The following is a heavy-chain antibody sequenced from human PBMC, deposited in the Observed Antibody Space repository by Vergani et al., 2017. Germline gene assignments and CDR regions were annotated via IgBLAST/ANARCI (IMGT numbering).Heavy chain of an antibody. CDR3: ARDPRVGAVDY. Sequence: EVQLVESGGGLVQPGGSLRLSCAASGFTFSSYSMNWVRQAPGKGLEWVSYISSSSSTIYYADSVKGRFTISRDNAKNSLYLQMNSLRAEDTAVYYCARDPRVGAVDYWGQGTLVTVSS. D-gene: IGHD1-26*01. CDR1: GFTFSSYS. CDR2: ISSSSSTI. V-gene: IGHV3-48*04. J-gene: IGHJ4*02.